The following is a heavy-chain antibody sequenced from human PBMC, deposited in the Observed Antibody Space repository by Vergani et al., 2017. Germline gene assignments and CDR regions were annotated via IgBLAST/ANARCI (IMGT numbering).Heavy chain of an antibody. CDR2: IWYDGSNK. Sequence: QVQLVESGGGVVQPGRSLRLSCAASGFTFSSYGTHWVRQAPGKGLEWVAVIWYDGSNKYYAVSVKGRFTISRDNSKNTLYLQMNSLRAEDTGVYYCAREGTTVTTEAFYYYYYMDVWGKWSTVTVYS. CDR3: AREGTTVTTEAFYYYYYMDV. V-gene: IGHV3-33*01. CDR1: GFTFSSYG. J-gene: IGHJ6*03. D-gene: IGHD4-11*01.